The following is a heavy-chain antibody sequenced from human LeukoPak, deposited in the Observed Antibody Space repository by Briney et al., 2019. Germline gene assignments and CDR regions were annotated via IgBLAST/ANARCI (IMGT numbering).Heavy chain of an antibody. D-gene: IGHD6-19*01. CDR1: GYTFTGHY. CDR3: APRRSSGWLSSYYFDY. J-gene: IGHJ4*02. Sequence: ASVKVSCKASGYTFTGHYMHWVRQAPGQGLEWMGWINPNSGGTNYAQKFQGRVTMTRDTSISTAYMELSRLRSDDTAVYYCAPRRSSGWLSSYYFDYWGQGTLVTVSS. V-gene: IGHV1-2*02. CDR2: INPNSGGT.